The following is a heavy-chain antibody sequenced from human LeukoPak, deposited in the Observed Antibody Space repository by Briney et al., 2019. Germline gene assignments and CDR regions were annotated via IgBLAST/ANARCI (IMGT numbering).Heavy chain of an antibody. D-gene: IGHD4-17*01. V-gene: IGHV3-23*01. CDR3: AKDHYGDYGALDY. CDR1: GFTFSSYA. Sequence: PGGSLRLSCAASGFTFSSYAVSWVRQAPGKGLEWVSAISGYGGSTYYADSVKGRFTISRENSKNTLYLQMNSLRAEDTAVYYCAKDHYGDYGALDYWGQGTLVTVSS. J-gene: IGHJ4*02. CDR2: ISGYGGST.